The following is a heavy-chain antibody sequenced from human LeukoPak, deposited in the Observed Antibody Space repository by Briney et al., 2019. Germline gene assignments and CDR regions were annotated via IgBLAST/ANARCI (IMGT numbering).Heavy chain of an antibody. CDR3: AKWRGYSSGWSGPFDD. CDR1: GYTFTGHH. CDR2: IDPNSGGT. J-gene: IGHJ4*01. V-gene: IGHV1-2*02. D-gene: IGHD6-19*01. Sequence: ASVKVSCKASGYTFTGHHMHWVRQAPGQGLEWMGWIDPNSGGTNYVQKFQGRVTVTRDTSISTAYMELSRLKSDDTAVYYCAKWRGYSSGWSGPFDDWGQGTLVTVSS.